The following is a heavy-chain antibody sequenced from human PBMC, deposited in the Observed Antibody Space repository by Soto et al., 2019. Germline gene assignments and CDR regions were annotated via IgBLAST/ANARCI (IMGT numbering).Heavy chain of an antibody. D-gene: IGHD1-1*01. CDR1: GFIFKHHA. CDR3: ARDGQQLAPYAMDV. V-gene: IGHV3-33*01. J-gene: IGHJ6*02. CDR2: IWYDGSHT. Sequence: QVQLVESGGGVVQPGRSLRLSCAASGFIFKHHAMHWVRQSAGKGLEWVAQIWYDGSHTYYTDSVKGRFTISRDNVKDMVYLQMDSLRAEDTAVYYCARDGQQLAPYAMDVWGQGTTVTVSS.